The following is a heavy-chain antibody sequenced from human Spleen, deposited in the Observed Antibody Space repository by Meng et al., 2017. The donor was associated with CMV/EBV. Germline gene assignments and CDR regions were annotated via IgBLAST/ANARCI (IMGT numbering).Heavy chain of an antibody. V-gene: IGHV3-11*01. CDR1: GFTFSEYH. J-gene: IGHJ4*02. CDR2: ISSNSGSII. CDR3: ARAYSPYGGNSRDFDY. Sequence: GGSLRLSCAASGFTFSEYHISWFRQAPGKGLEWVSDISSNSGSIIYYADSVKGRFTISRDNAKNSLYLQMNSLRAEDTAVYYCARAYSPYGGNSRDFDYWGQGTLVTVSS. D-gene: IGHD4-23*01.